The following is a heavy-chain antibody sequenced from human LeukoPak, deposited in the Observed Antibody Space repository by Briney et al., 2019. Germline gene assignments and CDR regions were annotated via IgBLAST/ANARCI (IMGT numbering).Heavy chain of an antibody. CDR3: ARDPAYGALDY. Sequence: GESLKISCAASGFSFSSSWVTWVRQAPGKGLEWVANMNQDGSAIGYVDSVKGRFTISRDNAKNSLYSQMNSLRAEDTAVYYCARDPAYGALDYWGQGTLVTVSS. J-gene: IGHJ4*02. CDR2: MNQDGSAI. D-gene: IGHD4-17*01. V-gene: IGHV3-7*01. CDR1: GFSFSSSW.